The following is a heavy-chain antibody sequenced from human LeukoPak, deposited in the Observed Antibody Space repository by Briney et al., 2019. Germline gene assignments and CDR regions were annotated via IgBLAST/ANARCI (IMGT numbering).Heavy chain of an antibody. Sequence: ASVKVSCKASGYTFTGYYMHWVRQAPGQGLEWMGWINPNSGGTNYAQKFQGRVTMTRDTSISTAYMELSRLRSDDTAVYYCARPRFRRYYYDSSRYYYGDAFDIWGQGTMVTVSS. V-gene: IGHV1-2*02. CDR2: INPNSGGT. J-gene: IGHJ3*02. CDR1: GYTFTGYY. CDR3: ARPRFRRYYYDSSRYYYGDAFDI. D-gene: IGHD3-22*01.